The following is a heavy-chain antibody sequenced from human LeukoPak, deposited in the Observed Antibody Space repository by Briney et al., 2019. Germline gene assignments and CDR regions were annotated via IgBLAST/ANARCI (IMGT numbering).Heavy chain of an antibody. J-gene: IGHJ4*02. V-gene: IGHV1-3*01. CDR3: ARGIWSRTVSSYYFDY. D-gene: IGHD3-3*01. CDR2: INAGNGHT. Sequence: ASVKVSCKASGFTFTNYAMQWVRQAPGQRLEWMGWINAGNGHTRYSQRFQGRVTITRDTSATTVYMEVISLRSEDTAVYYCARGIWSRTVSSYYFDYWGQGTLVTVSS. CDR1: GFTFTNYA.